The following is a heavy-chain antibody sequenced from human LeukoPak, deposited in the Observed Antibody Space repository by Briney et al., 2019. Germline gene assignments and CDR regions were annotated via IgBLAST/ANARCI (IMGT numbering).Heavy chain of an antibody. CDR2: INNSGST. V-gene: IGHV4-34*01. J-gene: IGHJ4*02. CDR3: ARSYYYGSGSYPFDY. Sequence: SETLSLTCAVYGGSFSGYYWSWIRQPPGKGLEWIGEINNSGSTNYNPSLKSRVTISVDTSKNQFSLKLSSVTAADTAVYYCARSYYYGSGSYPFDYWGQGTLVTVSS. D-gene: IGHD3-10*01. CDR1: GGSFSGYY.